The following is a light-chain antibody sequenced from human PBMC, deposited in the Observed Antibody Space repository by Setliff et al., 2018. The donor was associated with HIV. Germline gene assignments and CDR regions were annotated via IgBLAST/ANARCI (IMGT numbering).Light chain of an antibody. CDR3: QVWDSSSDQPYV. Sequence: SYELTQPPSVSVAPGKTARITCGGNNIGSKSVHWYQQKPGQAPVLVISYDSDRPSGIPERFSGSNSGNTATLTISRVEAGDEADYYCQVWDSSSDQPYVFGTGTKVT. V-gene: IGLV3-21*04. CDR2: YDS. CDR1: NIGSKS. J-gene: IGLJ1*01.